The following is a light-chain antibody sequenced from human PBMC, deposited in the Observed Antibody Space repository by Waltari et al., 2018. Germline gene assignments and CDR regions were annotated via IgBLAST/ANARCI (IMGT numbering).Light chain of an antibody. CDR2: DVS. Sequence: IVMTQTPPSLSVTPGQSASISCKSNQSLLYSDGKTSLHWYLQRPGQSPQLLIYDVSSRFAGVPDRINGRGSGTEFTLEISRVEAEDVGVYYCMQGLLPPLTFGGGTKVEIK. V-gene: IGKV2-29*02. J-gene: IGKJ4*01. CDR3: MQGLLPPLT. CDR1: QSLLYSDGKTS.